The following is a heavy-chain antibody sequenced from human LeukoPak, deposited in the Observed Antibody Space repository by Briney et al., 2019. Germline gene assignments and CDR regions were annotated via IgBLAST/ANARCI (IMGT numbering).Heavy chain of an antibody. Sequence: GGSLRLSCAASGFTFSNYWMSWVRQAPGKGLEWVANIKEDGSANWCIDSVKGRFTISRDNVKNSLYLQMNSLRAEDTAVYYCARSEAVGTVDYWGQGVLVTVSS. J-gene: IGHJ4*02. CDR2: IKEDGSAN. V-gene: IGHV3-7*01. CDR1: GFTFSNYW. D-gene: IGHD2-21*02. CDR3: ARSEAVGTVDY.